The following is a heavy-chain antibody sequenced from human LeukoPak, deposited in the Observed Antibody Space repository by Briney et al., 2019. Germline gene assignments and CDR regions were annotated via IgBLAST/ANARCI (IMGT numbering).Heavy chain of an antibody. J-gene: IGHJ2*01. CDR2: IYYSGST. V-gene: IGHV4-59*08. Sequence: PSETLSLTCTVSGGSISSYYWSWIRQPPGKGLEWIGYIYYSGSTNYNPSLKSRVTISVDTSKNQFSLKLSSVTAADTAVYYCARFLSSWYWYFDLWGRGTLVTVSS. CDR3: ARFLSSWYWYFDL. CDR1: GGSISSYY. D-gene: IGHD6-13*01.